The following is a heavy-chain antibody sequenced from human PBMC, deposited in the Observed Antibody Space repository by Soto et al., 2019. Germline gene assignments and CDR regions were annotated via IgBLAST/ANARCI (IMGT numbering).Heavy chain of an antibody. V-gene: IGHV4-59*01. CDR1: GGSISTYY. Sequence: SETLSLTCTVSGGSISTYYWSWIRQPPGKGLERIGYIYYSGSTNYHPSLNSRVTISVDTSKNQFSLRLSSVTAADTAVYYCACWEAPEAFDIWGQGTMVTVSS. J-gene: IGHJ3*02. CDR3: ACWEAPEAFDI. CDR2: IYYSGST. D-gene: IGHD1-26*01.